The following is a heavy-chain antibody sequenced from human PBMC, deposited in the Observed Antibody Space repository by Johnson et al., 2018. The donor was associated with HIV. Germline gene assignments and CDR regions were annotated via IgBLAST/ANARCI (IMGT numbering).Heavy chain of an antibody. Sequence: QMLLVESGGGVVQPGRSLRLSCAASGFSFSSYDMHWVRQAPGKGLEWVAVISYDGSNKYYADSVRGRFTISRDNSKNTLYLQMNSLRAEDTVVYYCARDGHGIWENAAFDIWGRGTMVTVSS. D-gene: IGHD1-26*01. CDR1: GFSFSSYD. V-gene: IGHV3-30*03. CDR3: ARDGHGIWENAAFDI. CDR2: ISYDGSNK. J-gene: IGHJ3*02.